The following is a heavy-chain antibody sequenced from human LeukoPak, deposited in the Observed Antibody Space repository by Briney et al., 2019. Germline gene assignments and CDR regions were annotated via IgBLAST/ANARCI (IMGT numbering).Heavy chain of an antibody. CDR2: ISAYNGNT. V-gene: IGHV1-18*04. D-gene: IGHD5-18*01. Sequence: ASVKVSCKASGYTFTSYGISWVRQAPGHGLEWMGWISAYNGNTNYAQKLQGRVTMTTDTSTSTAYMELRSLRSDDTAVYYCARDGWVDTAIVNFDYWGQGTLVTVSS. CDR1: GYTFTSYG. J-gene: IGHJ4*02. CDR3: ARDGWVDTAIVNFDY.